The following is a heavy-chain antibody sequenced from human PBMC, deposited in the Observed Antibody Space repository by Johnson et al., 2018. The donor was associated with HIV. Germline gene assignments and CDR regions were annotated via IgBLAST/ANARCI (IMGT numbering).Heavy chain of an antibody. CDR2: INSDGSTT. CDR3: AKGQYRRLNPVAGI. CDR1: GFTFSSYW. V-gene: IGHV3-74*02. Sequence: VQLVESGGGVVRPGGSLRLSCAASGFTFSSYWMHWVRQAPGKGLVWVSRINSDGSTTSYADSVKGRFTISRDNAKNTLKLQMNSLRAEDTAVYYCAKGQYRRLNPVAGIWGQETMDTVSS. D-gene: IGHD2-21*02. J-gene: IGHJ3*02.